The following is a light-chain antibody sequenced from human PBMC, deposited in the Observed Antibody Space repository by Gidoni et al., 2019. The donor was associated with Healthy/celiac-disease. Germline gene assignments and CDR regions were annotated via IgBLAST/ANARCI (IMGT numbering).Light chain of an antibody. Sequence: EIVMTQSPATLSVSPGERATLSGRASQSVSSNLAWYQQKPGQAPRLLIYGASTRATGIPARFSGSGSGTEFTLTISSLQSEDFAVYYCQQYNNWPRTFGQXTKVEIK. J-gene: IGKJ1*01. CDR2: GAS. CDR1: QSVSSN. CDR3: QQYNNWPRT. V-gene: IGKV3-15*01.